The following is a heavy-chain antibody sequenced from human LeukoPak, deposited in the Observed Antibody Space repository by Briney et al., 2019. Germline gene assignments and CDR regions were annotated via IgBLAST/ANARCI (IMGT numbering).Heavy chain of an antibody. CDR1: AGSISSSSYS. Sequence: SETLSLTCTVSAGSISSSSYSWGWIRQPPGKGLEWIGSIYYSGSTYYNPSLKSRVTISVDTSKNQFSLKLSSVTAADTAVYYCARRPPRIAAAGNWFDPWGQGTLVTVSS. J-gene: IGHJ5*02. D-gene: IGHD6-13*01. CDR2: IYYSGST. CDR3: ARRPPRIAAAGNWFDP. V-gene: IGHV4-39*07.